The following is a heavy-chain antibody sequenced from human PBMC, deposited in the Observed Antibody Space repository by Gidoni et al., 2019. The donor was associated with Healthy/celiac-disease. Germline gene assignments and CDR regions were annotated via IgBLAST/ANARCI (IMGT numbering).Heavy chain of an antibody. V-gene: IGHV3-23*01. CDR2: ISGSGGST. D-gene: IGHD4-17*01. CDR1: GFTFSSYA. CDR3: AKTGHPTKHLLIYGDCYFDY. Sequence: EVQLLESGGGLVQPGGSLRLSCAASGFTFSSYAMSWVRQAPGKGLEWGSAISGSGGSTYYADSVKGRFTISRDNSKNTLYLQMNSLRAEDTAVYYCAKTGHPTKHLLIYGDCYFDYWGQGTLVTVSS. J-gene: IGHJ4*02.